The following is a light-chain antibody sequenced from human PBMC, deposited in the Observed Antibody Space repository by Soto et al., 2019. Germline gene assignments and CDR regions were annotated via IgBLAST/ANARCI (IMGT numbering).Light chain of an antibody. V-gene: IGKV3-20*01. CDR3: RQYGSSQFT. J-gene: IGKJ3*01. CDR2: GAS. CDR1: QSVSSPY. Sequence: EVVLTQSPVTLSLSPGERATLSCRASQSVSSPYLAWYQQKPGQPPRLLIYGASSRATDIPDRFIGSGSGTEFTLTIARLAPEDFAMYYCRQYGSSQFTFGPGTKVDI.